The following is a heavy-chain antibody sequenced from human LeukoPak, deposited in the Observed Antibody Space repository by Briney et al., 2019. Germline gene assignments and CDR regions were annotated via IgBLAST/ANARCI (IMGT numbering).Heavy chain of an antibody. V-gene: IGHV3-23*01. CDR2: ISGSGGIT. D-gene: IGHD5-18*01. CDR1: GFTFSGYA. J-gene: IGHJ4*02. CDR3: AKGDKPVTSMVYFDS. Sequence: GGSLRLSCAASGFTFSGYAMTWVRQAPGKGLEWVSIISGSGGITHYADSVKGRFTISRDNSMQMFYLQINSLRAEDTAVYYCAKGDKPVTSMVYFDSWGQGTLVTVSS.